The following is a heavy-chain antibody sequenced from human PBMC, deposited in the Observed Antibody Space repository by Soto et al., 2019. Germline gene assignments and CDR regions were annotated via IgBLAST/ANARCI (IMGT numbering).Heavy chain of an antibody. CDR1: GFTFSDYY. CDR2: ISSSGSTI. D-gene: IGHD5-12*01. V-gene: IGHV3-11*01. Sequence: LRLSCAASGFTFSDYYMSWIRQAPGKGLEWVSYISSSGSTIYYADSVKGRFTISRDNAKNSLYLQMNSLRAEDTAVYYCARERYRDSEGVSYGMDVWGQGTTVTVSS. CDR3: ARERYRDSEGVSYGMDV. J-gene: IGHJ6*02.